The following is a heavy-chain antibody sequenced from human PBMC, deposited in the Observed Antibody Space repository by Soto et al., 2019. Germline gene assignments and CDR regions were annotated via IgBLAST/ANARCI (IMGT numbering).Heavy chain of an antibody. Sequence: PGGSLRLSSAASRFTFSNSWIAWVRQAPGKGLEWVANIKEDGTAKYYLDSVKGRFTVSRDNVKNSLYLQMNSLRAEDTTMYYCTTDRGYLTFDYWGPGTLVTVSS. J-gene: IGHJ4*02. CDR1: RFTFSNSW. V-gene: IGHV3-7*01. CDR3: TTDRGYLTFDY. D-gene: IGHD3-22*01. CDR2: IKEDGTAK.